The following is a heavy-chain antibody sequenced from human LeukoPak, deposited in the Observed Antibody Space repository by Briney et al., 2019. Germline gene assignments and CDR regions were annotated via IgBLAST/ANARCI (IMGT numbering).Heavy chain of an antibody. CDR2: IYPGDSDT. Sequence: GESLKISCKGSGYSFTSYWIGWVRQMPGKGLEWMGIIYPGDSDTRYSPSFQGQVTISADKSISTAYLQWSSLKASDTAMYYRARRERYCSSTSCNDFDYWGQGTLVTVSS. CDR3: ARRERYCSSTSCNDFDY. J-gene: IGHJ4*02. CDR1: GYSFTSYW. V-gene: IGHV5-51*01. D-gene: IGHD2-2*01.